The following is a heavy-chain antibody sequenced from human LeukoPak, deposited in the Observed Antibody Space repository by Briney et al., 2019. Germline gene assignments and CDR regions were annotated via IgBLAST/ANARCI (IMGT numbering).Heavy chain of an antibody. J-gene: IGHJ6*03. CDR3: ARTSLRIRYTLHQPYYYYMDV. CDR1: GYSLTELS. Sequence: ASVKVSCKVSGYSLTELSIHWVRQAPGKGLEWMGGIDPEDGETLYAQNLQGRVTMTEDTSTDTAYMELSSLRSEDTAVYYCARTSLRIRYTLHQPYYYYMDVWGKGTTVTVSS. V-gene: IGHV1-24*01. CDR2: IDPEDGET. D-gene: IGHD1-14*01.